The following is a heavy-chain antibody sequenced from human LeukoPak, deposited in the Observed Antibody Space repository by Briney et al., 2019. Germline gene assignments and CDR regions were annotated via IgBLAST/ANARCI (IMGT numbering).Heavy chain of an antibody. V-gene: IGHV4-59*01. CDR1: GVSISSYY. D-gene: IGHD6-6*01. Sequence: SETLSLTCTVSGVSISSYYWSWIRQPPGKGLEWIGYIYYSGSTNYNPSLKSRVTISVDTSKNQFSLKLSSVTAADTAVYYCVRAPTIEYSSSPDAFDIWGQGTMVTVSS. J-gene: IGHJ3*02. CDR3: VRAPTIEYSSSPDAFDI. CDR2: IYYSGST.